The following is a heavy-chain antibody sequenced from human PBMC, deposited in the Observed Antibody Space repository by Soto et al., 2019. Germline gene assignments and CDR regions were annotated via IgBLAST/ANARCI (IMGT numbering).Heavy chain of an antibody. CDR3: ARFGRNSYDFWSGRKSNWFDP. Sequence: SETLSLTCAVYGRYFSGYYWSWIRQPPGKGLEWIGEINHSGSTNYNPSLKSRVTISVDTSKNQFSLKLSSVTAADTAVYYCARFGRNSYDFWSGRKSNWFDPWGQGTLVT. J-gene: IGHJ5*02. D-gene: IGHD3-3*01. CDR2: INHSGST. V-gene: IGHV4-34*01. CDR1: GRYFSGYY.